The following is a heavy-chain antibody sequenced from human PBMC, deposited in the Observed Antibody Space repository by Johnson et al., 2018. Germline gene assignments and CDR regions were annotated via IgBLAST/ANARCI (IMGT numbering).Heavy chain of an antibody. Sequence: QVQLQESGPGLVKPSETLSLTCTVSGGSISGFQWIWIRQSLGNGLEWVGYLHYIGSTKYNPSLESRLTISVDTSKTQLSLKLSSVTAADTAVYYCARIPSASVYYYMDVWGKGTTVTVSS. J-gene: IGHJ6*03. V-gene: IGHV4-59*01. CDR3: ARIPSASVYYYMDV. D-gene: IGHD2-2*02. CDR2: LHYIGST. CDR1: GGSISGFQ.